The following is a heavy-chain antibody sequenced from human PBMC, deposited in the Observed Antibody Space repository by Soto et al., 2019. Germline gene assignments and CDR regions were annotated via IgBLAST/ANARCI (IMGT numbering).Heavy chain of an antibody. CDR2: LSSGGHNA. V-gene: IGHV3-23*01. J-gene: IGHJ1*01. CDR3: AKALYGSSSSPTDH. CDR1: GFIFRSYA. Sequence: PRGSLRLSCAASGFIFRSYAMTWVRQAPGKGLEWVSSLSSGGHNAYYADSVKGRFTITRDNSKNTLYLQMNSLNPEGTAFYYCAKALYGSSSSPTDHWGQGTLVTVSS. D-gene: IGHD6-13*01.